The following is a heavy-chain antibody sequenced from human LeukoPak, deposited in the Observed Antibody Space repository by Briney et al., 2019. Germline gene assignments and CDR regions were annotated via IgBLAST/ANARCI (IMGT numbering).Heavy chain of an antibody. CDR3: AKEPRVMIVVVMEVYFAY. D-gene: IGHD3-22*01. Sequence: GGSLRLSCAASGFTFSSYAMSWVRQAPGKGLEWVSAISGSGGSTYYADSVKGRFTISRDNSKNTLYLQMNSLRAEDTAVYYCAKEPRVMIVVVMEVYFAYWGQGTLVTVSS. CDR2: ISGSGGST. J-gene: IGHJ4*02. V-gene: IGHV3-23*01. CDR1: GFTFSSYA.